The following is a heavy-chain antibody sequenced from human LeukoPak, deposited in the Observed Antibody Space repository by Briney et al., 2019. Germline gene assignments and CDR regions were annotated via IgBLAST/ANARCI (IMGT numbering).Heavy chain of an antibody. CDR3: ARGILWFRDCFDY. Sequence: PSETLSLTCAVYGGAFSGYYWSWIRQPPGKGLEWIGEINHSGSTNYNPSLKSRVTISVDTSKNQFSLKLSSVTAADTAVYYCARGILWFRDCFDYWGQGTLVTVSS. V-gene: IGHV4-34*01. CDR1: GGAFSGYY. CDR2: INHSGST. D-gene: IGHD3-10*01. J-gene: IGHJ4*02.